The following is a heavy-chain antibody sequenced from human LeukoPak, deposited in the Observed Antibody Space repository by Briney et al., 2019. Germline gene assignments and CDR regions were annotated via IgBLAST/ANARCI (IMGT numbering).Heavy chain of an antibody. J-gene: IGHJ4*02. CDR3: ARIHYYDSSGYYYKPLYYFDY. CDR2: IYYSGST. Sequence: SETLSLTCTVSGGSISSGGYYWSWIRQPPGKGLEWIGYIYYSGSTYYNPSLKSRVTISVDTSKNQFSLKLSSVTAADTAVYYCARIHYYDSSGYYYKPLYYFDYWGQGTLVTVSS. CDR1: GGSISSGGYY. V-gene: IGHV4-30-4*01. D-gene: IGHD3-22*01.